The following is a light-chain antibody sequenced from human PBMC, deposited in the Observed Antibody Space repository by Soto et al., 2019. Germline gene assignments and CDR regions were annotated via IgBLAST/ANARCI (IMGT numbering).Light chain of an antibody. CDR1: QSISSY. CDR2: AAS. V-gene: IGKV1-39*01. CDR3: QQSSNTPFT. Sequence: DIPMTQSPSSLSASVGDRVTITCRASQSISSYLNWYQQRPGKAPKLLIYAASSLQSGVSSRFSGSGSGTDFTLTISSLQPEDVATDYCQQSSNTPFTVGPGTKVDI. J-gene: IGKJ3*01.